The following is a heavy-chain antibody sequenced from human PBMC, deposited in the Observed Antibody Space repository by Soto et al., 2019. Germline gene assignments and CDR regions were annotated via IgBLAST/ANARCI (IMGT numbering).Heavy chain of an antibody. J-gene: IGHJ6*02. Sequence: PSETLSLTCTVSGGSISSSSYYWGWIRQPPGKGLEWIGSIYYSGSTYYNPSLKSRVTISVDTSKNQFSLKLSSVTAADTAVYYCARHEGEMVRGVIIYYYYGMDVWGQGTTVTVSS. CDR1: GGSISSSSYY. D-gene: IGHD3-10*01. V-gene: IGHV4-39*01. CDR3: ARHEGEMVRGVIIYYYYGMDV. CDR2: IYYSGST.